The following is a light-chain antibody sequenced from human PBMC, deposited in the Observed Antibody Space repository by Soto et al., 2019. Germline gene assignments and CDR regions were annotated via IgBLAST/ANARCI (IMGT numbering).Light chain of an antibody. Sequence: DIVMTQFPDSLAVSLGGRATINCKSSQSVLSSSNNKNYLAWYQQKPGQPPKLLLYWASTRASGVPDRFSGSGSGTDFTLTITSLQAEDVALYYCQQYYGSPYTFGQGTKLEI. CDR1: QSVLSSSNNKNY. J-gene: IGKJ2*01. CDR2: WAS. V-gene: IGKV4-1*01. CDR3: QQYYGSPYT.